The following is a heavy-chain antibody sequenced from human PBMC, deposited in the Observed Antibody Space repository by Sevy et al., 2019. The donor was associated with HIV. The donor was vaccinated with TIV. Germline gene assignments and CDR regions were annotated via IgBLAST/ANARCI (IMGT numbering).Heavy chain of an antibody. CDR2: ISGSGGST. D-gene: IGHD3-16*02. V-gene: IGHV3-23*01. CDR1: GFTFSSYA. Sequence: GGSLRLSCAASGFTFSSYAMSWVRQAPGKGLEWVSPISGSGGSTYYADSVKGRFTISRDNSKNTLYLQMNSLRAEDTAVYYCAKLPAYDYVWGSYRYTGGYYYYMDVWGKRTTVTVSS. J-gene: IGHJ6*03. CDR3: AKLPAYDYVWGSYRYTGGYYYYMDV.